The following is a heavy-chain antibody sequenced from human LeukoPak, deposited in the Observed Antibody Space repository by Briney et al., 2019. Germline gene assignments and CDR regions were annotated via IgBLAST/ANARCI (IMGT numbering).Heavy chain of an antibody. CDR2: IYYSGST. CDR3: ARDSGYSYGSLSYGMDV. CDR1: GGSISRDY. Sequence: PSETLSLTCTVSGGSISRDYWSWIRQPPGKGLEWIGYIYYSGSTNYNPSLKSRVTISVDTSKNQFSLKLSSVTAADTAVYYCARDSGYSYGSLSYGMDVWGQGTTVTVSS. V-gene: IGHV4-59*01. J-gene: IGHJ6*02. D-gene: IGHD5-18*01.